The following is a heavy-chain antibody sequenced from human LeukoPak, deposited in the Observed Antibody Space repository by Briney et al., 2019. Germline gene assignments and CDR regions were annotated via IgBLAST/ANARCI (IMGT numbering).Heavy chain of an antibody. CDR2: IRKDGSDI. CDR3: ARLYKVASGYWYFDL. CDR1: GFTFSTYW. Sequence: PGGSLRLSCAASGFTFSTYWMSWVRQAPGKGLEWVANIRKDGSDIHYVDSVKGRFTISRDNAKNSLYLEMSSLRGEDTALYYCARLYKVASGYWYFDLWGRGTLVTVSS. J-gene: IGHJ2*01. D-gene: IGHD5-12*01. V-gene: IGHV3-7*01.